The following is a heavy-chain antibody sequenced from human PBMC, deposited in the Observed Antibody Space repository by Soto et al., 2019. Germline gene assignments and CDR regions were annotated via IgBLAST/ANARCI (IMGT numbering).Heavy chain of an antibody. Sequence: QVQLVESGGGVVQPGRSLRLSCAASGFTFSRYGMHWVRQAPGKGLEWVAVISYDGSNKYYADSVKGRFTISRDNSKNTLYLQMNSLKAEDTAVYYCAKDLKLRGASYYYGMDVWGQGTTVTVSS. CDR3: AKDLKLRGASYYYGMDV. CDR2: ISYDGSNK. V-gene: IGHV3-30*18. J-gene: IGHJ6*02. CDR1: GFTFSRYG. D-gene: IGHD5-12*01.